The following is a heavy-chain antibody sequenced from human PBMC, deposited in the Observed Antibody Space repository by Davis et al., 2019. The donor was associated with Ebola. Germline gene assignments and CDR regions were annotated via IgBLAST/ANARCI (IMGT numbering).Heavy chain of an antibody. Sequence: SETLSLTCSVSDGSISSHYWNWIRQPPGKGLEWIGEINHSGSTNYNPSLKSRVTISVDTSKNQFSLKLSSVTAADTAVYYCARSPYSKTWYEPIPGIDSWGQGTLVSVSS. V-gene: IGHV4-34*01. CDR2: INHSGST. D-gene: IGHD1-26*01. CDR1: DGSISSHY. CDR3: ARSPYSKTWYEPIPGIDS. J-gene: IGHJ4*02.